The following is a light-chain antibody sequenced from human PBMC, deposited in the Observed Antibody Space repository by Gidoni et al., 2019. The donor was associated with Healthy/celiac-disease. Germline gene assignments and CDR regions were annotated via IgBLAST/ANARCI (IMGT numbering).Light chain of an antibody. CDR1: QGINSA. CDR3: HHSNSYPQT. J-gene: IGKJ1*01. CDR2: HAS. Sequence: AIQLTQSPSSLSASVGDRVTITCRASQGINSALAWYQQKPGKAPALLIYHASHLESGVPSRFSGSGAGTDFTLTISSLQPEDFATYYCHHSNSYPQTFGQGTKVEIK. V-gene: IGKV1-13*02.